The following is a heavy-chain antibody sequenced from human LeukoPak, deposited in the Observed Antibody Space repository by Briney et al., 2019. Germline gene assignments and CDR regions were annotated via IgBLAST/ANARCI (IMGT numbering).Heavy chain of an antibody. V-gene: IGHV1-2*02. D-gene: IGHD5-12*01. CDR2: INPNSGGT. CDR3: ARDFGLVATSFDY. J-gene: IGHJ4*02. CDR1: GYTFTGYY. Sequence: GASVKVSCKASGYTFTGYYMHWVRQAPGQGLEWMGWINPNSGGTNYAQKFQGRVTMTRDTSISTAYMELSRLRSDDTAVYYCARDFGLVATSFDYWSQGTLVTVSS.